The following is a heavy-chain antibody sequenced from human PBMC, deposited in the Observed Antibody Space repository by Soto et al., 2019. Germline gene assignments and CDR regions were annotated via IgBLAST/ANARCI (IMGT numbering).Heavy chain of an antibody. Sequence: ETRSLACTICGGAIGSDYCRWIRLRPGKGLEWIGYIYYSGSTNYNPFLKSRVTMSVDMSKNQFSLTLSSVTAADTAVYYCARALPTLAAAGQFAYWGQGTLVTVS. CDR2: IYYSGST. CDR3: ARALPTLAAAGQFAY. V-gene: IGHV4-59*01. D-gene: IGHD6-13*01. CDR1: GGAIGSDY. J-gene: IGHJ4*02.